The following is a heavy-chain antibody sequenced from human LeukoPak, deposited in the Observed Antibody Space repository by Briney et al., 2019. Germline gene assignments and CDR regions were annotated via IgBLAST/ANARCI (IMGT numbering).Heavy chain of an antibody. CDR2: ISYDGSNK. CDR3: ARSPGALRGFDYFDY. CDR1: GFTFSSYA. J-gene: IGHJ4*02. Sequence: GGSLRLSCAASGFTFSSYAMHWVRQAPGKGLEWVAVISYDGSNKYYADSVKGRFTISRDNSKNTLYLQMNSLRAEDTAVYYCARSPGALRGFDYFDYWGQGTLVTVSS. V-gene: IGHV3-30-3*01. D-gene: IGHD3-10*01.